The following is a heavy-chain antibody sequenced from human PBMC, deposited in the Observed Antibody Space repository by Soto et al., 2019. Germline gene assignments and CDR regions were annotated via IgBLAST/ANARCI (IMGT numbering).Heavy chain of an antibody. Sequence: ASVKVSCKASGYTFTSYAMHWVLQAPGERLEWMGWINAGNGNTKYSQKFQGRVTITRDTSASTAYMELSSLRSEDTAVYYCARGGYDASGSYYNIDYWGQGTLVTVSS. CDR3: ARGGYDASGSYYNIDY. V-gene: IGHV1-3*01. CDR1: GYTFTSYA. J-gene: IGHJ4*02. CDR2: INAGNGNT. D-gene: IGHD3-10*01.